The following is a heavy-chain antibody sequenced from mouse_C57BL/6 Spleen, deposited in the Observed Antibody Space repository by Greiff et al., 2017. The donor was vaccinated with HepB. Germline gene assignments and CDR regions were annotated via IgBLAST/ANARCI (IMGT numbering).Heavy chain of an antibody. V-gene: IGHV1-81*01. CDR3: ARSEADSYYVDY. D-gene: IGHD2-12*01. J-gene: IGHJ2*01. Sequence: VQLQQSGAELARPGASVKLSCKASGYTFTSYGISWVKQRTGQGLEWIGEIYPRSGNTYYNEKFKGKATLTADKSSSTAYMEIRSLPSEDSAVYVCARSEADSYYVDYWGQGTTLTVSS. CDR2: IYPRSGNT. CDR1: GYTFTSYG.